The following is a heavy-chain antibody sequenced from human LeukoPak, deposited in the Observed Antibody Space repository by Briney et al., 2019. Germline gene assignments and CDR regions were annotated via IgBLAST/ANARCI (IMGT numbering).Heavy chain of an antibody. CDR2: INHSGST. V-gene: IGHV4-34*01. J-gene: IGHJ5*02. CDR3: ARGGITFGGGMA. Sequence: SETLSLTCAVYGGSFSGYYWSWIRQPPGKGLEWIGEINHSGSTNYNPSLKSRVTISVDTSKNQFSLKLSSVTAADTAVYYCARGGITFGGGMAWGQGTLVTASS. D-gene: IGHD3-16*01. CDR1: GGSFSGYY.